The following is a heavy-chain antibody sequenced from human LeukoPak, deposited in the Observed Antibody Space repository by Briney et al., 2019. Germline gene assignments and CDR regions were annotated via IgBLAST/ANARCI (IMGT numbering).Heavy chain of an antibody. J-gene: IGHJ4*02. CDR3: AIRGRYYDFWSGIVDY. Sequence: GGSLRLSCAASGFTVSSNYMSWVRQAPGKGLEWVSVIYSGGSTYYADSVKGRFTISRDNSKNTLYLQMNSLRAEDTAVYYCAIRGRYYDFWSGIVDYWGQGTLVTASS. CDR1: GFTVSSNY. V-gene: IGHV3-66*02. D-gene: IGHD3-3*01. CDR2: IYSGGST.